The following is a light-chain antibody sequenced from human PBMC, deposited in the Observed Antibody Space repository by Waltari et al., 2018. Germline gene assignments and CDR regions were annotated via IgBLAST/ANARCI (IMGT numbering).Light chain of an antibody. J-gene: IGLJ3*02. CDR3: QVWDSSTACV. CDR2: RDS. Sequence: SYELTQPLSVSVALGQTARITCGGNNIGSKNVHWYQQKPGQAPVLVIYRDSNRPSGMPERFSGSNSGNTATLTISRAQAGDEADYYCQVWDSSTACVFGGGTKLTVL. CDR1: NIGSKN. V-gene: IGLV3-9*01.